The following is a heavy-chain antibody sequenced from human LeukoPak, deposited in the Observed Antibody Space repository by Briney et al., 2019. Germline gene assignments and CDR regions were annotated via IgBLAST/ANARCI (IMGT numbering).Heavy chain of an antibody. D-gene: IGHD3-10*01. CDR2: IYHSGST. CDR1: GYSISSGYY. CDR3: ARDSIYGSGSYYNWFDP. J-gene: IGHJ5*02. V-gene: IGHV4-38-2*02. Sequence: SQTLSLTCTVAGYSISSGYYWGWIRQPPGQGLEWIGSIYHSGSTYYNPSLKSRVTISVDTSKNQFSLKLSSVTAADTAVYYCARDSIYGSGSYYNWFDPWGQGTLVTVSS.